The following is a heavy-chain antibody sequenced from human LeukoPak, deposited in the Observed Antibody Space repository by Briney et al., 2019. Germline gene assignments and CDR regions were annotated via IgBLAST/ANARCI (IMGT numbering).Heavy chain of an antibody. CDR3: AKDRGVGSTSCYDY. CDR1: GFTFSSYA. V-gene: IGHV3-23*01. D-gene: IGHD2-2*01. Sequence: AGASLRLSCAASGFTFSSYAMSWVRQAPGKGLEWVSVISVSGGRTYYADSVKGRFTISRANSKTTLYLQMNSLRAEETAVYYCAKDRGVGSTSCYDYWGEGTLVTVSS. J-gene: IGHJ4*02. CDR2: ISVSGGRT.